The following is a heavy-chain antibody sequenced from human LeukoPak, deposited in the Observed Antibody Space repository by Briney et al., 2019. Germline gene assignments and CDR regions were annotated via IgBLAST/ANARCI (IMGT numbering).Heavy chain of an antibody. CDR2: INHSGST. CDR3: AREGGQERYFAG. V-gene: IGHV4-34*01. J-gene: IGHJ4*02. CDR1: GGSFSGYY. D-gene: IGHD3-9*01. Sequence: SETLSLTCAVYGGSFSGYYWSWIRQPPGKGLEWIGEINHSGSTNYNPSLKSRVTMSVDTSKNQFSLKLSSVTAADTAVYYCAREGGQERYFAGWGQGPLVTVS.